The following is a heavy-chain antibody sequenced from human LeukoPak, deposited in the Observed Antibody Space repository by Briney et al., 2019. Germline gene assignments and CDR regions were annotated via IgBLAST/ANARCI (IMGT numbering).Heavy chain of an antibody. CDR1: GFTFSSYA. V-gene: IGHV3-7*03. CDR2: IKQDGSEK. Sequence: PGGSLRLSCAASGFTFSSYAMSWVRQAPGKGVEWVANIKQDGSEKYYVDSVKGRFTISRDNAKNSLYLQMNSLRAEDTAVYYCARESRNYYDRGFDYWGQGTLVTVSS. D-gene: IGHD3-22*01. CDR3: ARESRNYYDRGFDY. J-gene: IGHJ4*02.